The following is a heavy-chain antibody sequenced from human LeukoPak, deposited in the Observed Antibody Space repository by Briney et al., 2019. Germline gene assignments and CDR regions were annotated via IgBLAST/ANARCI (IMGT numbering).Heavy chain of an antibody. CDR3: ARYLGIEQLVDY. J-gene: IGHJ4*02. CDR2: INPNSGGT. V-gene: IGHV1-2*02. D-gene: IGHD6-6*01. CDR1: GYTFTGYY. Sequence: ASVKVSCKASGYTFTGYYMHWLRQAPGQGLEWMGWINPNSGGTNYAQKFQGRVTMTRDTSISTAYMELSRLRSDDTAVYYCARYLGIEQLVDYWGQGTLVTVSS.